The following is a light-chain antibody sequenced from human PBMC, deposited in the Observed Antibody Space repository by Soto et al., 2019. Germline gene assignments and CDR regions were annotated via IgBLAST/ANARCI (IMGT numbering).Light chain of an antibody. CDR3: CSYRGSGCV. CDR1: SSDIGSYIL. V-gene: IGLV2-23*01. J-gene: IGLJ1*01. CDR2: DAI. Sequence: QSALAQPASVSGSPGQSITLSCTGTSSDIGSYILVSWYQQHPGKAPRLIIYDAIKRPSGISDRFSASKSGNTASLTISGLQAEDEADYYCCSYRGSGCVFGTGTKVTVL.